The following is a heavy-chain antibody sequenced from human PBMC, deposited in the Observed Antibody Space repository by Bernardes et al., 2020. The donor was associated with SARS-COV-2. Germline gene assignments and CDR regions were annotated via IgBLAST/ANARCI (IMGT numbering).Heavy chain of an antibody. J-gene: IGHJ5*02. Sequence: SETLSLTCAVYGGSFSGYYWSWIRQPPGKGLEWIGEINHRGGTNYNQSLKSRVTISVDTSKNQFSLKLSSVTAADTAVYYCARSPYWSGYSWFDPWGQGTLVTVSS. V-gene: IGHV4-34*01. CDR1: GGSFSGYY. CDR3: ARSPYWSGYSWFDP. CDR2: INHRGGT. D-gene: IGHD3-3*01.